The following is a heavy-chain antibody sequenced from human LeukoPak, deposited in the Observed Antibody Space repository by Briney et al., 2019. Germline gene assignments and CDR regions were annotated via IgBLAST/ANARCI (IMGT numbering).Heavy chain of an antibody. D-gene: IGHD3-3*01. CDR3: ASLTYDFWSGYYGSGHYYFDY. CDR1: GGSISSSSYY. V-gene: IGHV4-39*01. CDR2: IYYSGST. J-gene: IGHJ4*02. Sequence: SETLSLTCTVSGGSISSSSYYWGWIRQPPGKGLEWIGSIYYSGSTYYNPSLKSRVTISVDTSKNQFSLKLSSVTAADTAVYYCASLTYDFWSGYYGSGHYYFDYWGQGTLVTVSS.